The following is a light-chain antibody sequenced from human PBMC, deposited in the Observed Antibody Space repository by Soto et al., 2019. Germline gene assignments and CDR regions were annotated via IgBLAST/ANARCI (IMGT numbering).Light chain of an antibody. Sequence: ETMMTQSPDTLSVSLGERATLSCRASQSLRSSLAWYQQKPGQAPRLLIYDASTRATGIPARFSGSGSGTDFTLTISSLQPDDFATYYCQQYNSYSWTFGQGTKVDI. CDR2: DAS. J-gene: IGKJ1*01. V-gene: IGKV3-15*01. CDR1: QSLRSS. CDR3: QQYNSYSWT.